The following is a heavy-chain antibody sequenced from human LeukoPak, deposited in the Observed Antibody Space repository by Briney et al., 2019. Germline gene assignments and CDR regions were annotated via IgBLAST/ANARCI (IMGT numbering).Heavy chain of an antibody. V-gene: IGHV1-2*02. Sequence: GASVKVSCKASGYTFTGYYMHWVRQAPGQGLEWMGWINPNSGGTNYAQKFQGRVTMTTDTSISTAYMELSRLRSDDTAVYYCARDRPGGYSYGTFDYWGQGTLVTVSS. D-gene: IGHD5-18*01. CDR2: INPNSGGT. J-gene: IGHJ4*02. CDR1: GYTFTGYY. CDR3: ARDRPGGYSYGTFDY.